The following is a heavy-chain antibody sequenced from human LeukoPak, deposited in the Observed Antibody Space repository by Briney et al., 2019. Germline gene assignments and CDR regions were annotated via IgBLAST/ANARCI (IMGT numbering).Heavy chain of an antibody. V-gene: IGHV5-10-1*01. CDR2: VDPSDSYI. CDR1: GYNFTSYW. Sequence: GESLKISCKGFGYNFTSYWISWVRQMPGKGLEWMGRVDPSDSYINYSPSLQGHVTISADKSITTAYLQWSSLKASDTAMYYCARLRDGSIDYWGQGTLVTVSS. J-gene: IGHJ4*02. CDR3: ARLRDGSIDY.